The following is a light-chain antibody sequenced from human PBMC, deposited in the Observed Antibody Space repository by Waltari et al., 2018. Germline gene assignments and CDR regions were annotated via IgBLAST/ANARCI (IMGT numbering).Light chain of an antibody. Sequence: IVLTQSPGTLSLSPGERATLSCRASQRGSSRYLAWYQQKPGQAPGVVSYSASGRATGLPDRFSGSGSGTDFTLTISRLEPEDFAMYYCQEFGSSPTVTFGQGTRLEIK. CDR2: SAS. CDR1: QRGSSRY. J-gene: IGKJ5*01. V-gene: IGKV3-20*01. CDR3: QEFGSSPTVT.